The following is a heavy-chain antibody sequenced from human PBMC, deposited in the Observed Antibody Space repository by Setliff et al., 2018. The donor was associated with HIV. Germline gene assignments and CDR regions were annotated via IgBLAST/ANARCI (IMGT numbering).Heavy chain of an antibody. CDR2: IWYDGSNK. D-gene: IGHD2-2*01. J-gene: IGHJ4*02. Sequence: GGSLRLSCAASGFTFSNYGMHWVRQAPGKGLEWVAVIWYDGSNKYYTDSVKGRFTISRDTSKNTLYLQMNSLRAEDTAVYYCARRAYCSSTTCFDNWGQGTLVTVSS. CDR3: ARRAYCSSTTCFDN. V-gene: IGHV3-33*01. CDR1: GFTFSNYG.